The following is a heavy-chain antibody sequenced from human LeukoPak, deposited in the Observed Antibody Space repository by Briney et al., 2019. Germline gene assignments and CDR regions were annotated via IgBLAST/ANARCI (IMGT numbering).Heavy chain of an antibody. Sequence: SQTLSLICAVSGGSISSGGYSWSWIRQPPGKGLEWIGYIYHSGSTYYNPSLKSRVTISVDRSKNQFSLKLSSVTAADTAVYYCARGDRLGYCSGGSCYLGNWFDPWGQGTLVTVSS. J-gene: IGHJ5*02. CDR3: ARGDRLGYCSGGSCYLGNWFDP. CDR2: IYHSGST. D-gene: IGHD2-15*01. CDR1: GGSISSGGYS. V-gene: IGHV4-30-2*01.